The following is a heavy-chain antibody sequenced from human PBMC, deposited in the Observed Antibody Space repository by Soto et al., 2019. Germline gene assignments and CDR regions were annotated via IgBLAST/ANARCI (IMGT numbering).Heavy chain of an antibody. Sequence: QVQLVQSGAAVKKPGASVKVSCKASGYTFTSYAMHWVRQAPGQRLEWMGWINAGNGNTKYSQKFQGRVTITRDKSESTAYMELSSRRSEDTAVYDCDKGLVAATRGLWGFDPWGQGTLVTVSS. CDR1: GYTFTSYA. D-gene: IGHD2-15*01. J-gene: IGHJ5*02. CDR3: DKGLVAATRGLWGFDP. V-gene: IGHV1-3*01. CDR2: INAGNGNT.